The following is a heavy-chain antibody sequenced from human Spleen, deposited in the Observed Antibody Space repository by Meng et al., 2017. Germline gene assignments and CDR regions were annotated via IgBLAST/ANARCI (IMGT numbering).Heavy chain of an antibody. Sequence: GESLKISCAASGFTFSNSDMNWVRQAPGKGLEWVSGVSWNGSRTHYADSVKGRFIISRDNSRNFLYQQMNSLRPEDMAVYYCVRTKSLRYFDWLLFDYWGQGTLVTVSS. J-gene: IGHJ4*02. CDR1: GFTFSNSD. V-gene: IGHV3-19*01. D-gene: IGHD3-9*01. CDR3: VRTKSLRYFDWLLFDY. CDR2: VSWNGSRT.